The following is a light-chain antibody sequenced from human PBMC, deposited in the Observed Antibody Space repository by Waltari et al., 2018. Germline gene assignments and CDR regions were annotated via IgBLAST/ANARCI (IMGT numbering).Light chain of an antibody. J-gene: IGKJ4*01. Sequence: EIVLTQSPAALSLSPGASATLSCRASQTVDTYLAWYQQKPGQSPRLLIYDASNRATGLPARFSGGGSGTDFTLTISSLEPEDYALYYCQQHSSWPLTFGGGTEVEIK. CDR3: QQHSSWPLT. CDR2: DAS. CDR1: QTVDTY. V-gene: IGKV3-11*01.